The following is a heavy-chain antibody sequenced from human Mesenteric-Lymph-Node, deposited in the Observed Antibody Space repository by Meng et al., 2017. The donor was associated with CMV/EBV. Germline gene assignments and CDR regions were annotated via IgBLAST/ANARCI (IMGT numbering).Heavy chain of an antibody. V-gene: IGHV1-18*01. CDR2: ISAYNGNT. Sequence: YTFTSYGISWVRQAPGQGLEWMGWISAYNGNTNYAQKLQGRATMTTDTSTSTAYMELRSLRSDDTAVYYCARGPKFIVVVPAAMTFDYWGQGTLVTVSS. J-gene: IGHJ4*02. CDR3: ARGPKFIVVVPAAMTFDY. D-gene: IGHD2-2*01. CDR1: YTFTSYG.